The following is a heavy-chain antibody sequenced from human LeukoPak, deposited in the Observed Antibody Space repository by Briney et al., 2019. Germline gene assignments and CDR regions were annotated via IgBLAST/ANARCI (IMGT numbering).Heavy chain of an antibody. CDR3: ARGHYSNYDSFDY. V-gene: IGHV4-59*12. Sequence: SETLSLTCTVSGGSISSYYWSWIRQPPGKGLEWIGYIYYSGSTNYNPSLKSRVTISVDTSKNQFSLKLSSVTAADTAVYYCARGHYSNYDSFDYWGQGTLVTVSS. J-gene: IGHJ4*02. CDR2: IYYSGST. CDR1: GGSISSYY. D-gene: IGHD4-11*01.